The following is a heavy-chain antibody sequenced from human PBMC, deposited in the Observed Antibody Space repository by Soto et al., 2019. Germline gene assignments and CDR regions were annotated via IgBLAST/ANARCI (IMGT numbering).Heavy chain of an antibody. CDR3: ARYRRGTGWYYLDY. V-gene: IGHV4-59*07. J-gene: IGHJ4*02. CDR1: GASTRGNY. CDR2: IYDSGST. D-gene: IGHD6-19*01. Sequence: SDTLPLTCTAHGASTRGNYWSWIRQPPGKGLEWIGYIYDSGSTNYSPSLQSRVTMSVDRSKNQFSLALTSVTAADTALYFCARYRRGTGWYYLDYWGQG.